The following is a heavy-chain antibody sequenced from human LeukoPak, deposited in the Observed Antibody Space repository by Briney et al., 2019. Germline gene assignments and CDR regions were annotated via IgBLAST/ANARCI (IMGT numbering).Heavy chain of an antibody. CDR1: GGTFSSYA. V-gene: IGHV1-69*04. CDR3: ARGNLWFGESYPDY. D-gene: IGHD3-10*01. Sequence: SVKVSCKASGGTFSSYAISWVRQAPGQGLEWMGRIIPILGIANYAQKFQGRVTITADKSTSTAYMELSSLRSEDTAVYYCARGNLWFGESYPDYWGQGTLVTVSS. J-gene: IGHJ4*02. CDR2: IIPILGIA.